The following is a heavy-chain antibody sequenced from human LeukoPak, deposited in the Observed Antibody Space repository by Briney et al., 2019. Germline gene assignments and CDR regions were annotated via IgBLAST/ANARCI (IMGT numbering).Heavy chain of an antibody. V-gene: IGHV3-7*05. CDR2: IKQDGSEK. CDR1: GFTFSNYG. Sequence: GGSLRLSCAASGFTFSNYGMTWVRQAPGKGLEWVANIKQDGSEKYYVDSVKGRFTISRDNAKNSLYLRMNSLRAEDMAVYYCARGHVWFDPWGQGTLVTVSS. J-gene: IGHJ5*02. CDR3: ARGHVWFDP.